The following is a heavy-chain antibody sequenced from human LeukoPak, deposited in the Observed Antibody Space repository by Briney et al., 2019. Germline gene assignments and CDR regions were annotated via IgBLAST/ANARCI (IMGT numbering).Heavy chain of an antibody. D-gene: IGHD3-3*01. CDR3: AKDVGRFLEWLLTRNALDI. CDR1: GFTFDDYA. CDR2: ISWNSGSI. Sequence: PGRSLRLSCAASGFTFDDYAMHWVRQAPGKGLEWVSGISWNSGSIGYADSVKGRLTISRDNAKNSLYLQMNSLRAEDTAVYYCAKDVGRFLEWLLTRNALDIWGQGTMVTVSS. J-gene: IGHJ3*02. V-gene: IGHV3-9*01.